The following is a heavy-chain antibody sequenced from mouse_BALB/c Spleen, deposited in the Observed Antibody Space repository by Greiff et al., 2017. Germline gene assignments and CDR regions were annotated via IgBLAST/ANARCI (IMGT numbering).Heavy chain of an antibody. CDR3: ARGWCGSGYVAWFAY. Sequence: EVKLLESGGGLVQPGGSLRLSCATSGFTFTDYYMSWVRQPPGKALEWLGFIRNKANGYTTEYSASVKGRFTIPRDNSQSILYLQMNTLRAEDSATYYCARGWCGSGYVAWFAYWGQGTLVTVSA. J-gene: IGHJ3*01. D-gene: IGHD1-1*01. CDR1: GFTFTDYY. CDR2: IRNKANGYTT. V-gene: IGHV7-3*02.